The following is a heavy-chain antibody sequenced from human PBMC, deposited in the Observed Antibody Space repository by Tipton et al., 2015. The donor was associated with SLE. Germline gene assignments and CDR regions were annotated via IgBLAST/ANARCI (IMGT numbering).Heavy chain of an antibody. D-gene: IGHD3-10*01. V-gene: IGHV4-59*02. Sequence: TLSLTCTVSGGSVPSHFWSWIRQPPGTGLEWIGFIYYTGSAYYNHSLKSLVTISLDTSKNQISLKVNSLTAADTAVYYCARGWSYPLTWLVPRGKGTLVTVSS. CDR2: IYYTGSA. J-gene: IGHJ5*02. CDR1: GGSVPSHF. CDR3: ARGWSYPLTWLVP.